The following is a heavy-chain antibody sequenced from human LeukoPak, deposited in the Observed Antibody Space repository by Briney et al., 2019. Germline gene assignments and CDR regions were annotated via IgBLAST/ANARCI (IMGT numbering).Heavy chain of an antibody. V-gene: IGHV4-34*01. Sequence: SETLSLTCAVYGGSFSGYYWSWIRQPLGKGLEWIGEINHSGSTNYNPSLKSRVTISVDTSKNQFSLKLSSVTAADTAVYYCARVGPSELRWQTDYWGQGTLVTVSS. CDR2: INHSGST. D-gene: IGHD4-23*01. CDR1: GGSFSGYY. J-gene: IGHJ4*02. CDR3: ARVGPSELRWQTDY.